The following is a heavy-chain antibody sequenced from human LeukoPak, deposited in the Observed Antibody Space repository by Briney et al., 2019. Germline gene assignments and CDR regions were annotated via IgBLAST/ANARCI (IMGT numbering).Heavy chain of an antibody. J-gene: IGHJ4*02. Sequence: ASVNVSCKASGYTFISYYMHWVRPAPGQGLGWVGAINPSGGTTSYAQKFQDKVTMTMDTPTTTVYMELSSLRSGDTAVYHCARDQVAPDYCGQGTLVTVSS. D-gene: IGHD2-15*01. CDR1: GYTFISYY. V-gene: IGHV1-46*01. CDR2: INPSGGTT. CDR3: ARDQVAPDY.